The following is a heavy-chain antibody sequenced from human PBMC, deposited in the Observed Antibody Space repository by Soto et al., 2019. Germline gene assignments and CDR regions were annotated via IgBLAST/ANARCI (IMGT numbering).Heavy chain of an antibody. Sequence: GGSLRLSCVISGLVSGSTFDNYAMNWVRQAPGKGLEWVSSTTGGGVTSYYADSVRGRFTISRDNSKNTLYLYLNSLRAEDTAVYYCAKSQALAGRSYFYYGMDVWGQGTTVTVSS. CDR3: AKSQALAGRSYFYYGMDV. J-gene: IGHJ6*02. CDR1: GLVSGSTFDNYA. D-gene: IGHD6-19*01. V-gene: IGHV3-23*01. CDR2: TTGGGVTS.